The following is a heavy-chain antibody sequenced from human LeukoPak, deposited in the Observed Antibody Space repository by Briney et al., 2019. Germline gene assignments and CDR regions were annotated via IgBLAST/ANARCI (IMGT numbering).Heavy chain of an antibody. CDR3: AKDVGTTSDYFDY. Sequence: GGSLRLSCAASGFTLSNYAMSWVRQAPGKGLEWVSAMTINTGTYYADSVKGRFSISRETSKNTLYLQMNSLRGDDTAVYYCAKDVGTTSDYFDYWGQGTLVTVSS. D-gene: IGHD1-26*01. CDR1: GFTLSNYA. CDR2: MTINTGT. J-gene: IGHJ4*02. V-gene: IGHV3-23*01.